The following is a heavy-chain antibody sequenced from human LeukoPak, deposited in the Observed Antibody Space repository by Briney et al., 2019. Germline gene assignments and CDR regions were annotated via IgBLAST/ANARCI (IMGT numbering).Heavy chain of an antibody. V-gene: IGHV3-30-3*01. CDR1: GFTFSSYA. CDR2: ISFDGSNQ. Sequence: GGSLRLSCAASGFTFSSYAMHWVRQAPGKGLEWVAVISFDGSNQHYADSVKGRFTISRDNSKNTLYLQMNSLRTEDTAVYYCAREPETRYNFDYWGQGTQVTVSS. D-gene: IGHD1-14*01. CDR3: AREPETRYNFDY. J-gene: IGHJ4*02.